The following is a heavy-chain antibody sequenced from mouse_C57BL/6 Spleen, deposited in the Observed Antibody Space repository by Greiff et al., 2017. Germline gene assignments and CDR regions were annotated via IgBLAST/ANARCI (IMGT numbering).Heavy chain of an antibody. CDR1: GFSLTSYG. D-gene: IGHD3-2*02. V-gene: IGHV2-3*01. J-gene: IGHJ4*01. CDR2: IGGDGST. CDR3: AKTGGMDSSGSYAMDY. Sequence: VKLLESGPGLVAPSQCLSLTCTVSGFSLTSYGVRWVRQPPGKGLEWLGVIGGDGSTNYHSALISSLSISKDNAKSQVFLKLNSLQTDDTATYYCAKTGGMDSSGSYAMDYWGQGTSVTVSS.